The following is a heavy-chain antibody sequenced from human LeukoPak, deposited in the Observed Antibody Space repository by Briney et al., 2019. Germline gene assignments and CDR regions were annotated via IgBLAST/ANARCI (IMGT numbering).Heavy chain of an antibody. D-gene: IGHD6-19*01. V-gene: IGHV1-18*01. J-gene: IGHJ4*02. CDR1: GYAFTSYG. Sequence: ASVKVSCKASGYAFTSYGISWVRQAPGQGPEWMGWISAYNGNTNYAQKLQGRVTMTTDTSTSTAYMELRSLRSDDTAVYYCARSGIAVARGELFDYWGQGTLVTVSS. CDR2: ISAYNGNT. CDR3: ARSGIAVARGELFDY.